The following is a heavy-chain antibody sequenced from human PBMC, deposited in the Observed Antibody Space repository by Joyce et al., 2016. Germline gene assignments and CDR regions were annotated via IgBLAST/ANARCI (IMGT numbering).Heavy chain of an antibody. CDR1: GFTFGRNA. CDR3: ASTFDTTGYYSGY. V-gene: IGHV3-30*04. CDR2: ISYDGIHK. J-gene: IGHJ4*02. Sequence: QVQLVESGGGVVQPGRSLRLSCAASGFTFGRNALHWVRQAPGKGLEWVAVISYDGIHKYYADSVKGRFTISRDNSKNTLYLQMHSLRAEDTAVYYCASTFDTTGYYSGYWGQGTLVSVSS. D-gene: IGHD3-22*01.